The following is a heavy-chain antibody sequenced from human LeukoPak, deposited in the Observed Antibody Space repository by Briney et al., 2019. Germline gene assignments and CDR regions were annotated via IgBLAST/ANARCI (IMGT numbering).Heavy chain of an antibody. CDR3: ARLVVAQGYFDY. CDR2: ISAYNGNT. J-gene: IGHJ4*02. V-gene: IGHV1-18*01. Sequence: ASVKVSCNASGYTFTSYGISWVRQAPGQGLEWMGWISAYNGNTNYAQKLQGRVTMTTDTSTSTAYMELRSLRSDDTAVYYCARLVVAQGYFDYWGQGTLVTVSS. CDR1: GYTFTSYG. D-gene: IGHD2-15*01.